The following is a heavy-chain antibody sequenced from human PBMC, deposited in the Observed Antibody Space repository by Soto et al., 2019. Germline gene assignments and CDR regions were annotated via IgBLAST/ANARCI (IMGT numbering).Heavy chain of an antibody. CDR3: AKETYYYYGMDV. CDR2: IIDSGGYT. CDR1: GFTFSSST. V-gene: IGHV3-23*01. J-gene: IGHJ6*02. Sequence: LRLSCAASGFTFSSSTMNWVRQAPGKGLEWVSAIIDSGGYTYYADSVKGRFTISRDNSKNTLYLQMNSLIAEDTALYYCAKETYYYYGMDVWGQGTTVTVSS.